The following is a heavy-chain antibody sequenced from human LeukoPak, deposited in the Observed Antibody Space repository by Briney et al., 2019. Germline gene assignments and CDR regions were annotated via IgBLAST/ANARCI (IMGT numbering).Heavy chain of an antibody. CDR1: GFTFSSYG. CDR3: AKYCGGDCYGMDV. CDR2: ISYDGSNK. Sequence: TGGSLRLSCAASGFTFSSYGMHWVRQAPGKGLEWVAVISYDGSNKYYADSVKGRFTISRDNSKNTLYLQMNSLRAEDTAVYYCAKYCGGDCYGMDVWGQGTTVTVSS. J-gene: IGHJ6*02. D-gene: IGHD2-21*01. V-gene: IGHV3-30*18.